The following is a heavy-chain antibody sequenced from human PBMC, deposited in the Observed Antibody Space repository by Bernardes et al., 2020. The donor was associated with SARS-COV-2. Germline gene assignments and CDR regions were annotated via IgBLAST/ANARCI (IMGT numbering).Heavy chain of an antibody. V-gene: IGHV3-74*01. Sequence: GGSLRLSCTASGFTFSSYWMHWGRQVPGKGLVWVSRITPDGSKTDYADSVKGRFTISRDNAKNTLYLQMNTLRAEDTGVYYCATGGFGGSAPGMDAWGQGTTVTVSS. D-gene: IGHD3-10*01. CDR2: ITPDGSKT. CDR3: ATGGFGGSAPGMDA. J-gene: IGHJ6*02. CDR1: GFTFSSYW.